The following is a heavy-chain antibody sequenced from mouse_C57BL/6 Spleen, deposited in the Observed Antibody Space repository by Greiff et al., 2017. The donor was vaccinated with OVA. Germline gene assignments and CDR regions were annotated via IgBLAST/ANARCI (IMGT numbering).Heavy chain of an antibody. D-gene: IGHD1-1*01. Sequence: VQLKQSGAELVRPGASVKLSCTASGFNIKDDYMHWVKQRPEQGLEWIGWIDPENGDTEYASKFQGKATITADTSSNTAYLQLSSLTSEDTAVYYCTTSDGSSPLDYWGQGTTLTVSS. CDR1: GFNIKDDY. V-gene: IGHV14-4*01. J-gene: IGHJ2*01. CDR2: IDPENGDT. CDR3: TTSDGSSPLDY.